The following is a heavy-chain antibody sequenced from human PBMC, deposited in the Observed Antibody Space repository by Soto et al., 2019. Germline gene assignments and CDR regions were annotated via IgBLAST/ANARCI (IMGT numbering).Heavy chain of an antibody. D-gene: IGHD1-26*01. CDR2: ISAYNGNT. CDR3: ARGVGWEPVDY. CDR1: GYTFTSYG. J-gene: IGHJ4*02. V-gene: IGHV1-18*01. Sequence: QVQLVQSGAEVKKPGASVKVSCKASGYTFTSYGISWVRQAPGQGLEWMGWISAYNGNTNYAQKLQGRVTMTTDTTTRTAYMERRSLRSDDTAVYYSARGVGWEPVDYWAQGTLVTVSS.